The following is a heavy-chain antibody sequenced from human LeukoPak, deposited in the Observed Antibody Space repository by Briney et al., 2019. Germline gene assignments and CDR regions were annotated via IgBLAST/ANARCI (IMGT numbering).Heavy chain of an antibody. CDR1: GFTFDDYA. CDR2: ISWNSGSI. CDR3: AKDTGDGSGSYDYYFDY. V-gene: IGHV3-9*01. J-gene: IGHJ4*02. D-gene: IGHD3-10*01. Sequence: GGSLRLSCAASGFTFDDYAMHWVRHAPGKGVEWVSGISWNSGSIIYADSVKGRFTISRDNAKNSLYLQMNSLRAEDTALYYCAKDTGDGSGSYDYYFDYWGQGTLVTVSS.